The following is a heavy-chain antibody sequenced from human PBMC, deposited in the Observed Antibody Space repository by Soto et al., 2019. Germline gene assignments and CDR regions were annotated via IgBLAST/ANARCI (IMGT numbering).Heavy chain of an antibody. CDR1: GGTVASSHW. CDR3: AREIVTAGGTNYFDP. V-gene: IGHV4-4*01. CDR2: VYHTGDT. Sequence: AETLSLTCGVSGGTVASSHWWSWGRQSPGRGLEWIGNVYHTGDTNFNPSLQSRVTFSVDKSNNQFSLRLTSVTAADTAVYFCAREIVTAGGTNYFDPWGPGTLLTVSS. D-gene: IGHD2-21*02. J-gene: IGHJ5*02.